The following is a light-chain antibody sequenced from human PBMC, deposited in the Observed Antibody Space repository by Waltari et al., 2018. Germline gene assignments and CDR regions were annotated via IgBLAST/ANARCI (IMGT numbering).Light chain of an antibody. CDR1: RSSLGDNY. Sequence: HSVLTQPPSVSAAPGQDVTIFCSGSRSSLGDNYVSWYQQVPGTAPKLLIFDNNERPSGIPDRFSGSKSGTSATLDITGLQTGDEAHYYCATWDSSLSGGVFGGGTKVTVL. CDR3: ATWDSSLSGGV. J-gene: IGLJ2*01. CDR2: DNN. V-gene: IGLV1-51*01.